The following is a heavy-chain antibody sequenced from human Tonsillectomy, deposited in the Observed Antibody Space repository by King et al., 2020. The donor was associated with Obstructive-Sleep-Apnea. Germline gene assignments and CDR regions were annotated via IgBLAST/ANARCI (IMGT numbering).Heavy chain of an antibody. Sequence: QVQLQESGLGLVKPSETLSLTCTVSGGSISSYYWSWIRQPAGKGLEWIGRIYTSGSTDYNPSLKSRVTISVDTSKNQFSLKLSSVTAADTAVYYCARDHRDEIVGAPSGLDYWGQGTLVTVSS. J-gene: IGHJ4*02. CDR1: GGSISSYY. V-gene: IGHV4-4*07. D-gene: IGHD1-26*01. CDR2: IYTSGST. CDR3: ARDHRDEIVGAPSGLDY.